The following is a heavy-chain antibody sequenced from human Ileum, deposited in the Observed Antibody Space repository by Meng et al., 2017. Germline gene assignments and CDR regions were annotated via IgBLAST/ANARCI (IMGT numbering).Heavy chain of an antibody. D-gene: IGHD2-8*01. CDR2: ITWNGGSI. Sequence: SLKISCAASGFSFDDYAMHWVRQAPGKGLEWVSHITWNGGSIGYADSVKGRFTISRDNAKNSLYLQMNSLRAEDTALYYCARTHRSNTYGPSDSWGQGTLVTVSS. V-gene: IGHV3-9*01. CDR1: GFSFDDYA. CDR3: ARTHRSNTYGPSDS. J-gene: IGHJ4*02.